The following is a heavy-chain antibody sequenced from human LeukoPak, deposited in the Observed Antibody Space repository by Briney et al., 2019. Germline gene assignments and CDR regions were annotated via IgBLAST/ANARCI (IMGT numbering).Heavy chain of an antibody. V-gene: IGHV3-30-3*01. CDR1: GFTFSTYA. Sequence: GGSLRLSCAASGFTFSTYAMHWVRQAPGKGLEWVALLSYDASDIQYADSVRGRFTISRDNSKNTLYLRMNSLRAEDTAIYYCARDDPGGIDSWGQGTLVTVSS. CDR3: ARDDPGGIDS. D-gene: IGHD3-16*01. CDR2: LSYDASDI. J-gene: IGHJ4*02.